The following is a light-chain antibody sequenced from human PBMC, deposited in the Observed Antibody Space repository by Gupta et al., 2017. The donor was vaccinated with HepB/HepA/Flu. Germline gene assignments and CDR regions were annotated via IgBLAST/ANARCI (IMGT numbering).Light chain of an antibody. Sequence: QSVLTQPPSFSSAPGQTVPISCSGSRSNIGNNFVSWYQQFPGTAPKLLIYENNSRSSGIPDRFSGSKSGTSGTLTITGLQTGDEADYYCGTWDYSLSAVVFGGGTKLTVL. V-gene: IGLV1-51*02. CDR3: GTWDYSLSAVV. CDR2: ENN. J-gene: IGLJ3*02. CDR1: RSNIGNNF.